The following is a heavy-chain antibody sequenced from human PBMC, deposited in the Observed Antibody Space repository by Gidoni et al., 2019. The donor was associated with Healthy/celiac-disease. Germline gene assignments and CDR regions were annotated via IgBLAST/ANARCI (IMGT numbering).Heavy chain of an antibody. J-gene: IGHJ5*02. Sequence: QVQLVQSGAEVKKPGASVKVSCKASGYTFTSYAMHWVRQAPGKRLEWMGWINAGNGNTKYSQKFQGRVTITRDTSAITAYMELSSLRSEDTAVYYCARGDIYCSGGSCYSRWFDPWGQGTLVTVSS. D-gene: IGHD2-15*01. CDR1: GYTFTSYA. CDR3: ARGDIYCSGGSCYSRWFDP. CDR2: INAGNGNT. V-gene: IGHV1-3*01.